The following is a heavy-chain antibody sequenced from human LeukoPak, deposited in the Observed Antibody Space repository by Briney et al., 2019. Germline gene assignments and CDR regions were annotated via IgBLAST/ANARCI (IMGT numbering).Heavy chain of an antibody. V-gene: IGHV3-7*01. CDR2: IKQDGREK. J-gene: IGHJ4*02. CDR1: GFAFSNYW. D-gene: IGHD3-16*01. Sequence: GGSLRLSCAASGFAFSNYWMSWVRQAPGKGLEWVANIKQDGREKHYVDSVKGRFTISRDNAKNSLYLQMSSLRAEDTAVYYCTRGGRLHPQSPYWGQGTLVTVSS. CDR3: TRGGRLHPQSPY.